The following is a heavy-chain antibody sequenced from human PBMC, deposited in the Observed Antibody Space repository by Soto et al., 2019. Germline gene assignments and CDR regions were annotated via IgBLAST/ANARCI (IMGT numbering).Heavy chain of an antibody. D-gene: IGHD1-26*01. CDR2: ISGGGDNT. CDR1: GFIFSNYA. CDR3: AKNRLARWVDY. J-gene: IGHJ4*02. Sequence: GGSLRLSCEASGFIFSNYAMSWVRQVPGKGLEWVSDISGGGDNTYYTDSVRGRFTISRDNPKNTVYLQMDSLRAEDTAVYYCAKNRLARWVDYWGQGTLVTVSS. V-gene: IGHV3-23*01.